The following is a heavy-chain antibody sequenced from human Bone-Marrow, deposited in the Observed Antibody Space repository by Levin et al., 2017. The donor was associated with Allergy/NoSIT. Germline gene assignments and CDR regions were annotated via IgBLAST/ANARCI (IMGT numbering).Heavy chain of an antibody. Sequence: GESLKISCAASGFTFSSYGMHWVRQAPGKGLEWVAVISYDGSNKYYADSVKGRFTISRDNSKNTLYLQMNSLRAEDTAVYYCAKDWGTHWGQGTLVTVSS. CDR1: GFTFSSYG. V-gene: IGHV3-30*18. J-gene: IGHJ4*02. D-gene: IGHD7-27*01. CDR2: ISYDGSNK. CDR3: AKDWGTH.